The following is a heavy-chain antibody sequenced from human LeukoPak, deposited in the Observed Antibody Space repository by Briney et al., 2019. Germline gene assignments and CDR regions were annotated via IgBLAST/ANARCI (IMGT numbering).Heavy chain of an antibody. Sequence: SETLSFTCNVSGASISDYYWSWVRQSPEKGLEWIVSLLYRGSTHYNPSLRSRVAISHDTSNNQFSLKLTSVTTADTAVYYCARTGRRGYFDFWGRGTLVTVSS. CDR2: LLYRGST. V-gene: IGHV4-59*08. CDR3: ARTGRRGYFDF. D-gene: IGHD1-14*01. J-gene: IGHJ2*01. CDR1: GASISDYY.